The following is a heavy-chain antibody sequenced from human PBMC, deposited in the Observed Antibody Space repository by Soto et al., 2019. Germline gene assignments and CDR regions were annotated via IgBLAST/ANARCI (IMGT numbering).Heavy chain of an antibody. CDR1: GYSFSSYW. J-gene: IGHJ4*02. CDR2: IFPSDSDT. D-gene: IGHD3-16*01. Sequence: PGESLKISCKGSGYSFSSYWIGWVRQMPGKCLEWMGIIFPSDSDTKYRPSFQGQVTISADLSISTAYLQWSSLKASDTAIYYCATPYLNYGYWGQGTLVTVSS. CDR3: ATPYLNYGY. V-gene: IGHV5-51*01.